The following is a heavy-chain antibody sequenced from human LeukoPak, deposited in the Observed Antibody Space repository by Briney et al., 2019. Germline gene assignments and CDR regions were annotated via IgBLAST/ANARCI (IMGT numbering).Heavy chain of an antibody. CDR1: GFTFSSYG. D-gene: IGHD1-26*01. CDR2: ISYDGSNK. J-gene: IGHJ4*02. Sequence: PGGSLRLSCAASGFTFSSYGMHWVRQAPGKGLEWVAVISYDGSNKYYADSVKGRFTISRDNSKNTLYLQMNSLRAEDTAVYYCAKDRVWELTKGAGPFDYWGQGTLVTVSS. CDR3: AKDRVWELTKGAGPFDY. V-gene: IGHV3-30*18.